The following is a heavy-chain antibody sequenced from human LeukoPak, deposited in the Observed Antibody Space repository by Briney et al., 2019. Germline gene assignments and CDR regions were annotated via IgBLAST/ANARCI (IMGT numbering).Heavy chain of an antibody. J-gene: IGHJ4*02. CDR2: IWYDGSNK. CDR1: GFTFSSYG. V-gene: IGHV3-33*01. D-gene: IGHD4-17*01. Sequence: GRSLRLSCAASGFTFSSYGMHWVRQAPGKGLEWVAVIWYDGSNKYYADSVKGRFTTSRDNSKNTLYLQMNSLRAEDTAVYYCARDLGIYGDYVDYCGQGTLVTVSS. CDR3: ARDLGIYGDYVDY.